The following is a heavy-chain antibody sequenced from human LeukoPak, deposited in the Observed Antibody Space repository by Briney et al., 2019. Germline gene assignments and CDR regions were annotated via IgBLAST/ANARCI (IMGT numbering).Heavy chain of an antibody. D-gene: IGHD4-17*01. CDR3: ARAEGYGDYGIDY. Sequence: SQTLSLTCTVSGGSISSGSYYWSWIRQPAGKGLEWIGRIYTSGSTNYNPSLKSRVTISVDTSKNQFSLKLSSETAADTAVYYCARAEGYGDYGIDYWGQGTLVTVSS. CDR1: GGSISSGSYY. V-gene: IGHV4-61*02. CDR2: IYTSGST. J-gene: IGHJ4*02.